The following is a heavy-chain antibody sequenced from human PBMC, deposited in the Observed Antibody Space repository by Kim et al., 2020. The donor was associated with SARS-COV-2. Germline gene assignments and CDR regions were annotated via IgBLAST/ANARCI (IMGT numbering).Heavy chain of an antibody. V-gene: IGHV3-53*01. CDR1: GFTVSSNY. CDR3: ARAATVTYYYDSSGYYPPYYFDD. CDR2: IYSGGST. Sequence: GGSLRLSCAASGFTVSSNYMSWVRQAPGKGLEWVSVIYSGGSTYYADSVKGRFTISRDNSKNTLYLQMNSLRAEDTAVYYCARAATVTYYYDSSGYYPPYYFDDWGQGTLVTVSS. D-gene: IGHD3-22*01. J-gene: IGHJ4*02.